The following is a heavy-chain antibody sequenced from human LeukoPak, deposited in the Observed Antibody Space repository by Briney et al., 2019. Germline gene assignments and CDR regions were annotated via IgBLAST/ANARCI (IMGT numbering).Heavy chain of an antibody. CDR1: GFTFSGFW. CDR2: IRYDGSNK. D-gene: IGHD2-2*01. Sequence: PGGSLRLSCAASGFTFSGFWMHWVRQAPGKGLEWVAFIRYDGSNKYYADSVKGRFTISRDNSKNTLHLQMNSLRAEDTAVYYCAKDSCSSTSCYPEGDYWGQGTLVTVSS. CDR3: AKDSCSSTSCYPEGDY. V-gene: IGHV3-30*02. J-gene: IGHJ4*02.